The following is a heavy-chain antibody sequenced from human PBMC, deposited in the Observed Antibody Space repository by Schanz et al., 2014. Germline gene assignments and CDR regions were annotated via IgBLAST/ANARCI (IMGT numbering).Heavy chain of an antibody. D-gene: IGHD5-12*01. CDR3: ARDGWGYSGYGLNYFDY. V-gene: IGHV7-4-1*02. Sequence: QVQLVQSGSESKKPGASVKVSCKASGYTFAMYDMNWVRQAPGQGLEWMGWINTNTANPTYAQGFTGRFVFSLDTSVSTAYLQISSLKAEDTAVYYCARDGWGYSGYGLNYFDYWGQGTLVTVSS. J-gene: IGHJ4*02. CDR1: GYTFAMYD. CDR2: INTNTANP.